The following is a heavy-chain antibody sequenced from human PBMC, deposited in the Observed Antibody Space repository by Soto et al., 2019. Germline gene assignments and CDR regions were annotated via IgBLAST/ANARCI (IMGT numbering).Heavy chain of an antibody. CDR1: GFTFSDYY. Sequence: GGSLRLSCAASGFTFSDYYMSWIRQAPGKGLEWVSYISSSGSTIYYADSVKGRFTISRDNAKNSLYLQMNSLRAEDTAVYYCARDLGYCSSTSCSGSFDYWGQGTLVTVSS. V-gene: IGHV3-11*01. J-gene: IGHJ4*02. D-gene: IGHD2-2*01. CDR2: ISSSGSTI. CDR3: ARDLGYCSSTSCSGSFDY.